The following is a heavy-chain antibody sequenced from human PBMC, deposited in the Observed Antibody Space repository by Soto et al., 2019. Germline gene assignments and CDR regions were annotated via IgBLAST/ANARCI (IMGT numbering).Heavy chain of an antibody. D-gene: IGHD3-16*01. CDR3: ARVGDYVWGSLVDY. CDR1: GYTFTGYY. J-gene: IGHJ4*02. V-gene: IGHV1-2*02. Sequence: GASVKVSCKASGYTFTGYYMHWVRQAPGQGLEWMGWINPNSGGTNYAQKFQGRVTMTRDTSISTAYMELSRLRSDDTAVYYCARVGDYVWGSLVDYWGQGTLVTVSS. CDR2: INPNSGGT.